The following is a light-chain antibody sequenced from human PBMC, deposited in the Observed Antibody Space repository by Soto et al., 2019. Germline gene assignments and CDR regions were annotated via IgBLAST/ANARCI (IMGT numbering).Light chain of an antibody. CDR3: LQQHTYPLT. J-gene: IGKJ4*01. CDR2: AAS. CDR1: QGIYDY. V-gene: IGKV1-17*03. Sequence: IPITQTPSAMSASVGARVTITCRASQGIYDYLAWFQQKPGKVPKRLIYAASNLQSGVPSRFSGSGSGTEGTITISSLKPEDFGTDDGLQQHTYPLTFGGGTKVDIK.